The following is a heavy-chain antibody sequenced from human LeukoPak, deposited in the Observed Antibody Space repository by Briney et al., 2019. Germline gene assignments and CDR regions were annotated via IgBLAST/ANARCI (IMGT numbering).Heavy chain of an antibody. J-gene: IGHJ4*02. CDR2: IYHSGST. V-gene: IGHV4-38-2*02. CDR3: ARVLRGYSLDY. D-gene: IGHD5-18*01. CDR1: GYSISSGYY. Sequence: PSETLSLTCTVSGYSISSGYYWGWIRQPPGKGLEWIGSIYHSGSTYYNPSLKSRVTISVDTSKNQFSLKLSSVTAADTAVYYCARVLRGYSLDYWGQGTLVTVSS.